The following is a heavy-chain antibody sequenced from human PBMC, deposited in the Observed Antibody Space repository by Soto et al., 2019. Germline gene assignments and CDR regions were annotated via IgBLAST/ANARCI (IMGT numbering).Heavy chain of an antibody. J-gene: IGHJ5*02. CDR1: GFTFSGST. V-gene: IGHV3-73*01. D-gene: IGHD6-19*01. CDR2: IRSKANSYAT. Sequence: EVPLVESGGGLVQPGGSLKLSCAASGFTFSGSTMHWVRQASGKGLEWVGRIRSKANSYATAYAASVKGRFTISRDDSKNTAYLQMNSLKTEDTAVYYCTEQWLAWFDPWGQGTLVTVSS. CDR3: TEQWLAWFDP.